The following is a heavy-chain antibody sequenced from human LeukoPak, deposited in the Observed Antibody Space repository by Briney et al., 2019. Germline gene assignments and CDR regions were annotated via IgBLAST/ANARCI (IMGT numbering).Heavy chain of an antibody. CDR3: ARTGLICSSTSCYWRHWFDP. CDR1: GYTFTNYG. D-gene: IGHD2-2*01. CDR2: MNPNSGNT. J-gene: IGHJ5*02. V-gene: IGHV1-8*01. Sequence: ASVKISCKASGYTFTNYGINWVRQATGQGLEWMGWMNPNSGNTGYAQKFQGRVTMTRNTSISTAYMELSSLRSEDTAVYYCARTGLICSSTSCYWRHWFDPWGQGTLVTVSS.